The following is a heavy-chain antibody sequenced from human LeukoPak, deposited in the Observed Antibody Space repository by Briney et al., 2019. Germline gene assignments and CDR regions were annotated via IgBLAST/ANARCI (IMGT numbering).Heavy chain of an antibody. Sequence: GGSLRLSCAASGFTFSSYWMSWVRQAPGKGLEWVANIKQDGSEKYYVDSVKGRFTISRDNAKNSLYLQMNSLRAEDTAVYYCARECSSSYYYHYMDVWGKGTTVTVSS. V-gene: IGHV3-7*01. J-gene: IGHJ6*03. CDR2: IKQDGSEK. CDR3: ARECSSSYYYHYMDV. CDR1: GFTFSSYW. D-gene: IGHD6-6*01.